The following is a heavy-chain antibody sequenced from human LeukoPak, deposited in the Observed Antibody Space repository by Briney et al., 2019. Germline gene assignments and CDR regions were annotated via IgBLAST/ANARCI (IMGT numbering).Heavy chain of an antibody. CDR1: GYSFTNFA. Sequence: ASVKVSCKASGYSFTNFAIHWVRQAPGQRLEWMGWLNAGNGKTQYSQKFQGRLTFTRDTSASTAYMYLSSLRSEDAAVYYCARDLGVVVVPTGEYFFDYWGQGTLVTVSS. V-gene: IGHV1-3*01. CDR2: LNAGNGKT. D-gene: IGHD3-22*01. J-gene: IGHJ4*02. CDR3: ARDLGVVVVPTGEYFFDY.